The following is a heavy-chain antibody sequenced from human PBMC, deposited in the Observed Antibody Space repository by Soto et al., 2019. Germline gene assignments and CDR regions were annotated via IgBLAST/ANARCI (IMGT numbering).Heavy chain of an antibody. Sequence: LRLSCAASGFTFSSYGMHWVRQAPGKGLEWVAVIWYDGSNKYYADSVKGRFTISRDNSKNTLYLQMNSLRAEDTAVYYCARGPLKYSSSWYGRFDPWGQGTLVTVSS. CDR2: IWYDGSNK. J-gene: IGHJ5*02. D-gene: IGHD6-13*01. CDR1: GFTFSSYG. CDR3: ARGPLKYSSSWYGRFDP. V-gene: IGHV3-33*01.